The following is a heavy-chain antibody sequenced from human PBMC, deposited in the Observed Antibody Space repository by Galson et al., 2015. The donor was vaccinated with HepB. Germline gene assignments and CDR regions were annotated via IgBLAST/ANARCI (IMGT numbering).Heavy chain of an antibody. CDR1: EDTFIDYY. CDR2: INPNSGGT. Sequence: SVKVSCKASEDTFIDYYIHWVRQAPGQGLEWMGRINPNSGGTDYTQQFHGRVTMTRDTSISTVYMERRRLTSDATAKYYCATWPVEDYGPSFDAFHTWGPGTMVTVSS. V-gene: IGHV1-2*06. J-gene: IGHJ3*02. D-gene: IGHD3-16*01. CDR3: ATWPVEDYGPSFDAFHT.